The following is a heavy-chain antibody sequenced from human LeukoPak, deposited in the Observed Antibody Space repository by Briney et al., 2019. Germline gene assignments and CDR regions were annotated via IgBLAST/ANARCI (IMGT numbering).Heavy chain of an antibody. J-gene: IGHJ3*02. D-gene: IGHD3-22*01. Sequence: SETLSLTCTVSGGSISSYYWSWIRQPPGKGLEWIGYIYYSGSTNYNPSLKSRVTISVDTSKNQFSLKLSSVTAADTAVYYCARDSYYYDSSGYYWDAFDIWGQGTMVTVSS. CDR3: ARDSYYYDSSGYYWDAFDI. V-gene: IGHV4-59*01. CDR2: IYYSGST. CDR1: GGSISSYY.